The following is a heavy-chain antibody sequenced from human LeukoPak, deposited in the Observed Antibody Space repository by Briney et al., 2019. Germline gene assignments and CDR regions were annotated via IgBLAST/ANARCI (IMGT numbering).Heavy chain of an antibody. J-gene: IGHJ6*02. Sequence: GGSLRLPCAASGFTFSSYWMNWARQAPGKGLEWVASINHNGNVNYYVDSVKGRFTISRDNAKNSLYLQMSNLKAEDTAVYFCARGGGLDVWGQGATVTVSS. CDR1: GFTFSSYW. CDR3: ARGGGLDV. CDR2: INHNGNVN. V-gene: IGHV3-7*03. D-gene: IGHD3-16*01.